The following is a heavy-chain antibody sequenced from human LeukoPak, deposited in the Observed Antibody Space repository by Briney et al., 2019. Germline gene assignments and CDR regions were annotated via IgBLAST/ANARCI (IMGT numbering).Heavy chain of an antibody. J-gene: IGHJ4*02. CDR3: AKDQKTGYSPFDS. Sequence: ASVKVSCKTSGYIFSGHHSHWLRQAPGQEPEWMAWINPATGGTQYKQKFQGRITVTRDTSIRTTYMELSSLTSGDTAIYYCAKDQKTGYSPFDSWGQGTLVTVSS. V-gene: IGHV1-2*02. CDR1: GYIFSGHH. D-gene: IGHD5-12*01. CDR2: INPATGGT.